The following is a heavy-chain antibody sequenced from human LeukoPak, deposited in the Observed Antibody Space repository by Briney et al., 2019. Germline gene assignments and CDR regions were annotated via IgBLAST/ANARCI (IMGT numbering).Heavy chain of an antibody. D-gene: IGHD3-22*01. CDR3: ARTYYYDSSSGSFDY. V-gene: IGHV1-2*02. Sequence: ASVKVSCKASGYTFTGYYMHWVRQAPGQGLEWMGWINPNSGGTDYAQNFQGRVTMTRDTSISTAFMELSRLRSDDTAVYYCARTYYYDSSSGSFDYWGQGTLVTVSS. CDR2: INPNSGGT. J-gene: IGHJ4*02. CDR1: GYTFTGYY.